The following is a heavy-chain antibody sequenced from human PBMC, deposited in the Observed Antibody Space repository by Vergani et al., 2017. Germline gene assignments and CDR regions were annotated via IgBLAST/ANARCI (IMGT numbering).Heavy chain of an antibody. CDR1: GGSITSSSYY. Sequence: QLHLQESGPGLVKPSETLSLTCTVSGGSITSSSYYWGWIRQLPGKGLEWVGNIYHSGAAYYNPSLKGGDTISVDTSKNQFSLEVTSVTAADTAIYFCALTESFILRYFHWALWGQGTLVTVSP. J-gene: IGHJ4*02. CDR3: ALTESFILRYFHWAL. CDR2: IYHSGAA. V-gene: IGHV4-39*01. D-gene: IGHD3-9*01.